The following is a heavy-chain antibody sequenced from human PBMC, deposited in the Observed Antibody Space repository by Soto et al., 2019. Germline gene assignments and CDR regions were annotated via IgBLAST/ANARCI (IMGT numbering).Heavy chain of an antibody. CDR3: ARGMVRGVAFRY. Sequence: SETLSLTCTVSGGSISSSSYYWCWIRQPPGKGLEWIGSIYYSGSTYYNPSLKSRVTISVDTSKNQFSLKLSSVTAADTAVYYCARGMVRGVAFRYWGQGALVTVSS. J-gene: IGHJ4*02. D-gene: IGHD3-10*01. CDR1: GGSISSSSYY. V-gene: IGHV4-39*01. CDR2: IYYSGST.